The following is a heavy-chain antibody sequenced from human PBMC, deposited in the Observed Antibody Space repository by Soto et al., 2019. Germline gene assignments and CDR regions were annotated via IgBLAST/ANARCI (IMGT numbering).Heavy chain of an antibody. V-gene: IGHV3-30-3*01. J-gene: IGHJ6*02. D-gene: IGHD2-2*01. CDR2: ISYDGNNK. Sequence: QVQLVESGGGVVQPGRSLRLSCAASGFTFSSYAMHWVRQAPGKGLEWVAVISYDGNNKYYADSVKGRFTISRDNSKNTLYLQMNSLRAEDTAVYYCARERYCGSTSCYRRYYYYYGMDVWGQGTTVTVSS. CDR1: GFTFSSYA. CDR3: ARERYCGSTSCYRRYYYYYGMDV.